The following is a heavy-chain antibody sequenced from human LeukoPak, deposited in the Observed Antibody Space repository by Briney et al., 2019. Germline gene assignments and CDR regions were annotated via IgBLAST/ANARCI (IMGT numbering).Heavy chain of an antibody. D-gene: IGHD3-10*01. CDR3: ARDPLSLFVFIPGHSPPNWFDP. CDR1: GYTFTGYY. Sequence: ASVKVSCKASGYTFTGYYMHWVRQAPGQGLEWMGWINPNSGGTNYAQKFQGRVTITRDTSASTAYMELSSLRSEDTAVYYCARDPLSLFVFIPGHSPPNWFDPWGQGTLVTVSS. V-gene: IGHV1-2*02. J-gene: IGHJ5*02. CDR2: INPNSGGT.